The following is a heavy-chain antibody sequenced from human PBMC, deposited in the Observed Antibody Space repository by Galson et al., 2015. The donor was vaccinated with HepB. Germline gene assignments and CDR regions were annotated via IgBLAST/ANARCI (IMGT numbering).Heavy chain of an antibody. D-gene: IGHD3-10*01. Sequence: SLRLSCAASGFTFSSYAMHWVRQAPGKGLEWVAVIAYDGSNKYYADSVKGRFTISRDNSKNTLYLQMNSLRAEDTAVYYCARDRRPFTMVRGVMGYWGQGTLVTVSS. CDR3: ARDRRPFTMVRGVMGY. J-gene: IGHJ4*02. CDR1: GFTFSSYA. CDR2: IAYDGSNK. V-gene: IGHV3-30*04.